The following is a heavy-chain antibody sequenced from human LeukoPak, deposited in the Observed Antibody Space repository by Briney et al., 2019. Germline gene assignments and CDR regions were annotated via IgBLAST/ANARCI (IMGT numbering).Heavy chain of an antibody. CDR1: GASVSSGIYY. J-gene: IGHJ4*02. CDR2: MHHSGST. D-gene: IGHD3-10*01. CDR3: ARGISYGPSEMVRGVDFDY. V-gene: IGHV4-61*01. Sequence: KPSETLSLTCTVSGASVSSGIYYWSWIRQPPGKGLEWIGFMHHSGSTSHHPSLQNRVTMSVDTSKNQLSLKLTSATAADTAMYYCARGISYGPSEMVRGVDFDYWGQGTLVTVSS.